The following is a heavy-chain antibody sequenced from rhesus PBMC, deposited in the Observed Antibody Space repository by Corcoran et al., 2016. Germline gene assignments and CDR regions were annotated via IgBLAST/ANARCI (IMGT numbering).Heavy chain of an antibody. Sequence: QVQLQESGPGLVKPSETLSLTCAVSGGSISDDYYWSWIRQPPGKGLEWIGYIYGSGGGTNYNPSLKNRVTISIDTSKNQFSLKLSSVTAADTAVYYCAGRSGGYCSGGVCYGFDYWGQGVLVTVSS. CDR3: AGRSGGYCSGGVCYGFDY. CDR2: IYGSGGGT. V-gene: IGHV4-106*01. D-gene: IGHD2-8*01. CDR1: GGSISDDYY. J-gene: IGHJ4*01.